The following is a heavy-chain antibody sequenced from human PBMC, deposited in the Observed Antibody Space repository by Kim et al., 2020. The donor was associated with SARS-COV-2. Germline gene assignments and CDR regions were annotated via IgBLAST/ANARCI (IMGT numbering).Heavy chain of an antibody. CDR2: IYYSGST. V-gene: IGHV4-59*13. Sequence: SETLSLTCTVSGGSISSYYWSWIRQPPGKGLEWIGYIYYSGSTNYNPSLKSRVTISVDTSKNQFSLKLSSVTAADTAVYYCARVYYYGSGSYKSPGFDPWGQGTLVTVSS. CDR3: ARVYYYGSGSYKSPGFDP. J-gene: IGHJ5*02. CDR1: GGSISSYY. D-gene: IGHD3-10*01.